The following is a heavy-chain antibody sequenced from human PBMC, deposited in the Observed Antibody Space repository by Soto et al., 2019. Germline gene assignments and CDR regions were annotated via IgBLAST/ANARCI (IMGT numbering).Heavy chain of an antibody. CDR1: SFTLTNSW. D-gene: IGHD3-22*01. CDR3: PTEDYIPTIIVGFDY. Sequence: PAWSMKLSSAASSFTLTNSWIDGARQTKGRGLEWVGRVKSKNDGGTTDFAAPVKGRFAISRDDSKNMVYLEMNSLQTEDTAMYYCPTEDYIPTIIVGFDYWGNGTLVPVSS. V-gene: IGHV3-15*07. CDR2: VKSKNDGGTT. J-gene: IGHJ4*01.